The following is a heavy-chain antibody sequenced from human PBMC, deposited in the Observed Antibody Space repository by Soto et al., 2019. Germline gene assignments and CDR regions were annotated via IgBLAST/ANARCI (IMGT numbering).Heavy chain of an antibody. V-gene: IGHV3-23*01. D-gene: IGHD5-12*01. CDR1: GFTFSSYA. Sequence: GGSLTLSCAASGFTFSSYAMSWVRQAPGKGLEWVSAISGSGGSTYYADSVKGRFTISRDNSKNTLYLQMNSLRAEDTAVYYCAKRRDGYNLRYFDYWGQGTLVTVSS. CDR2: ISGSGGST. J-gene: IGHJ4*02. CDR3: AKRRDGYNLRYFDY.